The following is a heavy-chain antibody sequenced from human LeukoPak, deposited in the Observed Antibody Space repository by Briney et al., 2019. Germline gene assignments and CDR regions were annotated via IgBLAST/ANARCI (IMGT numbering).Heavy chain of an antibody. CDR2: INPNSGGT. D-gene: IGHD3-22*01. J-gene: IGHJ4*02. CDR1: GYTLTGYY. V-gene: IGHV1-2*02. Sequence: ASVKVSCKASGYTLTGYYMHWVRQAPGQGLEWMGWINPNSGGTNYAQKFQGRVTMTRDTSISTAYMELSRLRSDDTAVYYCARTDSSGYYQDYWGQGTLVTVSS. CDR3: ARTDSSGYYQDY.